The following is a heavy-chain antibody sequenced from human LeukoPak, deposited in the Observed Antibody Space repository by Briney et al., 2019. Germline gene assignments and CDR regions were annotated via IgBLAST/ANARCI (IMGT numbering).Heavy chain of an antibody. J-gene: IGHJ4*02. CDR2: INGANGDT. D-gene: IGHD3-3*01. CDR3: ARVWFWSGYYNAAQLVGDFDY. CDR1: GYTFSGNV. Sequence: GASVKVSCKASGYTFSGNVMHWVRQAPGQRLEWMGWINGANGDTKYSQRLQGRVTITRDTSANTVYMELNSLRSDDTAVYYCARVWFWSGYYNAAQLVGDFDYWGQGTLVTVSS. V-gene: IGHV1-3*01.